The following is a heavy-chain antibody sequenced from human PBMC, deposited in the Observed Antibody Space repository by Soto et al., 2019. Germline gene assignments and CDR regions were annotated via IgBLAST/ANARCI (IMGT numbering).Heavy chain of an antibody. D-gene: IGHD3-10*01. Sequence: SETLSLTCTVSGGSISSYYWSWIRQPPGKGLEWIGYIYYSGSTNYNPSLKSRVTISVDTSKNQFSLKLSSVTAADTAVYYCARAACGSGSYFPFWGHGTLVTVSS. CDR2: IYYSGST. CDR1: GGSISSYY. CDR3: ARAACGSGSYFPF. V-gene: IGHV4-59*01. J-gene: IGHJ4*01.